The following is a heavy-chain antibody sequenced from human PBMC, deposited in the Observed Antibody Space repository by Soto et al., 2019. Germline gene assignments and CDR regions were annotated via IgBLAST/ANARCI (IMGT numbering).Heavy chain of an antibody. D-gene: IGHD3-22*01. J-gene: IGHJ4*02. CDR1: GYTFTAYG. CDR2: VSTNNADT. CDR3: ARELNTDPSAYYSFAY. Sequence: ASVKVSCKTSGYTFTAYGLAWLRQAPGQRPEWMGWVSTNNADTNYAQKFQGRVTMTTETSTRTTYMELRSLRSDDTAVYYCARELNTDPSAYYSFAYLGQGTLVTVSS. V-gene: IGHV1-18*01.